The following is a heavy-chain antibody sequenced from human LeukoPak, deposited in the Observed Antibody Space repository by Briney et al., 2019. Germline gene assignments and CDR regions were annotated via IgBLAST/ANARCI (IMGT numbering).Heavy chain of an antibody. J-gene: IGHJ5*02. Sequence: ASVKVSCKTSGYTFTDYYLHWVRQAPGQGLEWVGWIHPNSGATHYAQKFQGRVTMTRDTSISTAYMELSRLRSDDTAVYYCAREPRGIVVVTASWFDPWGQGTLVTVSS. CDR3: AREPRGIVVVTASWFDP. V-gene: IGHV1-2*02. CDR1: GYTFTDYY. CDR2: IHPNSGAT. D-gene: IGHD2-21*02.